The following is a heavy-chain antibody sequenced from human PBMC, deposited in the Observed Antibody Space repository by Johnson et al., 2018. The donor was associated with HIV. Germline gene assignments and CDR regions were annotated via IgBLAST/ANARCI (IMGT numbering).Heavy chain of an antibody. J-gene: IGHJ3*02. V-gene: IGHV3-30*04. CDR2: ISNDGSNK. D-gene: IGHD3-10*01. CDR1: GFTFSSHA. CDR3: ARDRPYYYGSGDAFDI. Sequence: QVQLVESGGGVDQPGRSLRLSCAASGFTFSSHAMHWVRQAPGKGLEWVTFISNDGSNKYYADSVKGRFTISRDNAKNSLYLQMNSLRAEDTAVYYCARDRPYYYGSGDAFDIWGQGTMVTVSS.